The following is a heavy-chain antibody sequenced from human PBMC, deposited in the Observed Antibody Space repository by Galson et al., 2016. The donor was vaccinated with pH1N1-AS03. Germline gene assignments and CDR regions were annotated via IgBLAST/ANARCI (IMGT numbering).Heavy chain of an antibody. V-gene: IGHV1-69*13. Sequence: SVKVSCKASGGSFSTYAITWVRQAPGQGLEWMGGIIPVFGTTSFAQKFQDRVSITADESTSTAFMELSSLRSEDTAVYYCAKGNNQLLNYYYYMDVWGKGTTVTVSS. CDR1: GGSFSTYA. CDR3: AKGNNQLLNYYYYMDV. D-gene: IGHD2-2*01. CDR2: IIPVFGTT. J-gene: IGHJ6*03.